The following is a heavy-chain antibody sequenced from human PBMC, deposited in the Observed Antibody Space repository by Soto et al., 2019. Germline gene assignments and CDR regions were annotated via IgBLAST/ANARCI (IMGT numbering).Heavy chain of an antibody. CDR3: ARDFGSDLSAPGAVFDY. J-gene: IGHJ4*02. Sequence: ASVKVSCKGSGYFFTTYGISWVRQAPGQGLEWMGWISPYNGNTKYAQSFQGRVTMTTDTSTYTAYMELRSLRSDDPAVYYCARDFGSDLSAPGAVFDYWGQGTVVTVSS. CDR2: ISPYNGNT. D-gene: IGHD3-3*01. V-gene: IGHV1-18*04. CDR1: GYFFTTYG.